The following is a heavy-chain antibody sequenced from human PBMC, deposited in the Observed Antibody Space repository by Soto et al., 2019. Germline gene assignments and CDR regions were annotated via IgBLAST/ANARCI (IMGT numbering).Heavy chain of an antibody. CDR1: GYSFTSYW. D-gene: IGHD6-19*01. Sequence: EVQLVQSGAEVKKPGESLRISCKGSGYSFTSYWISWVRQMPGKGLEWMGRIDPSDSYTNYSPSFQGHVTISADKSISTAYLQWSSLKASDTAMYYCARHPHSYSGWYYFDYWGQGTLVTVSS. V-gene: IGHV5-10-1*03. J-gene: IGHJ4*02. CDR2: IDPSDSYT. CDR3: ARHPHSYSGWYYFDY.